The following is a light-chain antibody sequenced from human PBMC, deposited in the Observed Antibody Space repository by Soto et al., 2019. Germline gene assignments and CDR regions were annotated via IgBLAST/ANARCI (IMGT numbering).Light chain of an antibody. CDR2: EVS. V-gene: IGLV2-14*01. J-gene: IGLJ2*01. CDR3: SSYTSSLLMV. Sequence: QSVLTQPASVSGSPGQSITISCTGTSSDVGGYNYVSWYQQHPGKAPKLMIYEVSNRPSGVSNRFSGSKSGNTASLTISGLQAEDEADYYCSSYTSSLLMVFGGGTKLTVL. CDR1: SSDVGGYNY.